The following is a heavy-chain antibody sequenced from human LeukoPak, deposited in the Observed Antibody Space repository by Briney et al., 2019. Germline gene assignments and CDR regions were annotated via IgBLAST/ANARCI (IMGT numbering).Heavy chain of an antibody. D-gene: IGHD1-7*01. J-gene: IGHJ5*02. CDR1: GGSISSSSYY. Sequence: SETLSLTCTVSGGSISSSSYYWGWIRQPPGKGLEWIGSIYYSGSTYYNPSLKSRVTISVDTSKNQFSLKLSSVTAADTAVYYCARPITGTTREGFDPWGQGTLVTVSS. CDR2: IYYSGST. CDR3: ARPITGTTREGFDP. V-gene: IGHV4-39*07.